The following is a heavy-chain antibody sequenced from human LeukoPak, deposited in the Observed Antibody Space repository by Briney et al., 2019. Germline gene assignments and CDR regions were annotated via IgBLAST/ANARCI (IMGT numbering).Heavy chain of an antibody. CDR1: GYTFTSYY. CDR2: ISPSGGST. V-gene: IGHV1-46*03. J-gene: IGHJ4*02. D-gene: IGHD3-3*01. Sequence: ASVKVSCKASGYTFTSYYMHWVRQAPGQGLEWMGIISPSGGSTSYAQKFQGRVTMTRDTSTSTVYMELSSLRSEDTAVYYCARDQGTALRFDYWGQGTLVTVSS. CDR3: ARDQGTALRFDY.